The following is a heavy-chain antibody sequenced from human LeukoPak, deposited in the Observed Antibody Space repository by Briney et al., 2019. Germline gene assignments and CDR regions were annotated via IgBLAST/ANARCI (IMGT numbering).Heavy chain of an antibody. J-gene: IGHJ6*03. Sequence: VRSLRLSCAASGFTLSKAWMSWVRQAPGQGLGWGGRSKSKTDGGTTDYAAPVKGRFTISRDDSKNTLYLQMNSLKTEDTAVYYCTTEGLYSSSYFGYYYYYMDVWGKGTTVTVSS. CDR3: TTEGLYSSSYFGYYYYYMDV. D-gene: IGHD6-6*01. CDR1: GFTLSKAW. CDR2: SKSKTDGGTT. V-gene: IGHV3-15*01.